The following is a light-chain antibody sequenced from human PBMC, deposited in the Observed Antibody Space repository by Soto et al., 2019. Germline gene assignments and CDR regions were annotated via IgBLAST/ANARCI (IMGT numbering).Light chain of an antibody. J-gene: IGKJ1*01. CDR2: KAS. CDR1: QSISSW. CDR3: QQYNSYRT. Sequence: DIQMTQSPSTLSASVGDRVTITCRASQSISSWLAWYQQKPGKPPKLLIYKASSLDSGVPSRFSGSGSGTEFTLTISSLQPDDFATYYCQQYNSYRTFGEGTKVEIK. V-gene: IGKV1-5*03.